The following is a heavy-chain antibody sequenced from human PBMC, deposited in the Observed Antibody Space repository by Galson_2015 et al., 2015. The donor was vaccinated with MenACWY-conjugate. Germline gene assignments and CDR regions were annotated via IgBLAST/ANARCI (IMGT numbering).Heavy chain of an antibody. CDR1: GFSLSTSGVG. V-gene: IGHV2-5*02. CDR2: IYWDDDK. CDR3: AQGDVFDI. J-gene: IGHJ3*02. Sequence: PALVKPTQTLTLPCTFSGFSLSTSGVGAGWIRQPPGKALEWLALIYWDDDKRYSPPLKSRLTIIKDTSKNQVVLTMTNMDAVDTATYYCAQGDVFDIWGQGTLVTVSS.